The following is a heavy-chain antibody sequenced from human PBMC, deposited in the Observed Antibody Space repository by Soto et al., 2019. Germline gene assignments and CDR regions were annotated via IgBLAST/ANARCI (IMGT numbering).Heavy chain of an antibody. J-gene: IGHJ4*02. V-gene: IGHV3-21*01. CDR2: ISSSSSYI. CDR3: ARDSLRAVAGIDY. Sequence: GGSLRLSCAASGFTFSSYSMNWVRQAPGKGLEWVSSISSSSSYIYYADSVKGRFTISRDNAKNSLYLQMNSLRAEDTAVYYCARDSLRAVAGIDYWGQGTLVTVS. D-gene: IGHD6-19*01. CDR1: GFTFSSYS.